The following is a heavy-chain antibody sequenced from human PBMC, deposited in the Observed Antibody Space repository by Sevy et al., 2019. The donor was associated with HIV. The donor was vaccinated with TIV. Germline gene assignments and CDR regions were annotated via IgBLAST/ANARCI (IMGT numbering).Heavy chain of an antibody. D-gene: IGHD3-3*01. CDR3: ARTSDESYDFWM. CDR2: ISSSGSTI. Sequence: GGSLRLSCAASGFTFSSYEMNWVRQAPGKGLEWVSYISSSGSTIYYADSVKGRFTISRDNAKNSLYLQMNSLRAEDTAVYYCARTSDESYDFWMWGQGTLVTVSS. V-gene: IGHV3-48*03. CDR1: GFTFSSYE. J-gene: IGHJ4*02.